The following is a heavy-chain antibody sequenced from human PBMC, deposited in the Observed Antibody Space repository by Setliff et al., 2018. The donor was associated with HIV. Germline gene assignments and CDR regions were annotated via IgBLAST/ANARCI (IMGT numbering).Heavy chain of an antibody. J-gene: IGHJ1*01. CDR1: GGSFNGYY. CDR2: INHSGST. V-gene: IGHV4-34*01. Sequence: SETLSLTCAVYGGSFNGYYWSWIRQPPGKGLEWIGEINHSGSTNYNPSLKSRVTMSVDKSKNQFSLRLSSVTAADTAVYHCARARRAGSGPKYLQHWGQGTLVTVSS. CDR3: ARARRAGSGPKYLQH. D-gene: IGHD2-15*01.